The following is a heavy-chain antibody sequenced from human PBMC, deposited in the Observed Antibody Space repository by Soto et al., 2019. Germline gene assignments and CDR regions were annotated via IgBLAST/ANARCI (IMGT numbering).Heavy chain of an antibody. CDR2: ISGGGDAA. CDR3: ARKILGSTTRPNYWYFDL. CDR1: GFTFINYA. V-gene: IGHV3-23*01. Sequence: EVQVLESGGGLVQPGGSLRLSCAGSGFTFINYAMNWVRQAPGKGLEWVSSISGGGDAAFYPDSVRGRFTISRDNSKNTVTLQMNRRGVDDTAVYYCARKILGSTTRPNYWYFDLWGRGTLVTVSS. J-gene: IGHJ2*01. D-gene: IGHD7-27*01.